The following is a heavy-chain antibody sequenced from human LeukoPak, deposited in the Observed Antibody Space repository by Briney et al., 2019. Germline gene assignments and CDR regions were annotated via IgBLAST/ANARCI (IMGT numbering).Heavy chain of an antibody. CDR3: ARDLSPTKLLWFGELYWFDP. Sequence: ASVKVSCKASGYTFTGYYMHWVRQAPGQGLEWMGWINPNSGGTNYAQKFQGRVTMTRDTSISTAYMELSRLRSDDTAVYYCARDLSPTKLLWFGELYWFDPWGQGTLVTVSS. CDR2: INPNSGGT. CDR1: GYTFTGYY. D-gene: IGHD3-10*01. V-gene: IGHV1-2*02. J-gene: IGHJ5*02.